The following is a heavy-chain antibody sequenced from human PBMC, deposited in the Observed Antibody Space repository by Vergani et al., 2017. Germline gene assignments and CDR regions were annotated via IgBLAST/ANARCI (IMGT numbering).Heavy chain of an antibody. CDR2: IKSKTDGGTT. CDR3: AKVLSYYDSSGPDV. V-gene: IGHV3-15*01. CDR1: GFTFSNAW. D-gene: IGHD3-22*01. J-gene: IGHJ6*02. Sequence: EVQLVESGGGLVKPGGSLRLSCAASGFTFSNAWMSWVRQAPGKGLEWVGRIKSKTDGGTTDYAAPVKGRFTISRDDSKNTLDLQMNSLRAEDTAVYYCAKVLSYYDSSGPDVWGQGTTVTVSS.